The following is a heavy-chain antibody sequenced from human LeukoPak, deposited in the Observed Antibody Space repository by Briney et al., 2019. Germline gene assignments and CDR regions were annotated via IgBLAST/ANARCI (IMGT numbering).Heavy chain of an antibody. V-gene: IGHV4-39*01. D-gene: IGHD3-10*01. CDR2: IYYSGST. CDR1: GCSISSNRYY. Sequence: PSETLSLTCAASGCSISSNRYYWGCIRQPPGKGLEWNRKIYYSGSTYYNPFLKSRVTISVDTSKNQFSLKLSYVTAAATAVYYCARTRYYYNSRSYGAPYYFDYWGQGTLVTVSS. J-gene: IGHJ4*02. CDR3: ARTRYYYNSRSYGAPYYFDY.